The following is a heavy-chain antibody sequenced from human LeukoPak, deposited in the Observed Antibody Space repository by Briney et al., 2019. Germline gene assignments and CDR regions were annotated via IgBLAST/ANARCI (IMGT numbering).Heavy chain of an antibody. J-gene: IGHJ4*02. CDR1: GYTFTSYY. V-gene: IGHV1-46*01. CDR3: AKSMIRGATYYFDY. D-gene: IGHD3-10*01. CDR2: INPNGDST. Sequence: ASVKVSCKASGYTFTSYYIHWVRQAPGQGLEWMGVINPNGDSTSYAQKFQGRVTMTRDTSTSTVYMELSSLRSEDTAVHNCAKSMIRGATYYFDYWGQGTLVTVSS.